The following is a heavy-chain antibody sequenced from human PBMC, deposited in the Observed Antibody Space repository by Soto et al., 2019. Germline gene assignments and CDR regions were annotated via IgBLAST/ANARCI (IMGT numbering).Heavy chain of an antibody. J-gene: IGHJ3*02. D-gene: IGHD6-19*01. Sequence: VQLVQSGAEVKKPGASVKVSCKASGYTFTSYDINWVRQATGQGLEWMGWMNPNSGNTGYEQQFQGRVTMTRNTSISTAYMEQSSLRSDDTAVYYCATHSRGWPDAFDIWGQGTMVTVSS. CDR1: GYTFTSYD. V-gene: IGHV1-8*01. CDR3: ATHSRGWPDAFDI. CDR2: MNPNSGNT.